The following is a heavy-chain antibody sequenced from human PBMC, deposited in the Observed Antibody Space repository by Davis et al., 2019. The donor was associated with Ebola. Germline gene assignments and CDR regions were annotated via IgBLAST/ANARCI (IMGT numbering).Heavy chain of an antibody. D-gene: IGHD1-26*01. Sequence: ASVKVSCKASGYTFISYAVHWVRQAPGQSLEWMGWINAGNGNTKYSQKFQDRVTITRDTSASTAYLERSSLRSEDTAVYYCARPGAAPPGNWFDSWGQGTLVTVSS. CDR3: ARPGAAPPGNWFDS. CDR2: INAGNGNT. V-gene: IGHV1-3*01. J-gene: IGHJ5*01. CDR1: GYTFISYA.